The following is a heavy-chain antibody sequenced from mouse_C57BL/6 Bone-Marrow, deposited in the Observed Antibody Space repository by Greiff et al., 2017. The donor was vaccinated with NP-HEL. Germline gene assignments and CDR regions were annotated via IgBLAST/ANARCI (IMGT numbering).Heavy chain of an antibody. J-gene: IGHJ2*01. CDR2: INPSSGYT. CDR1: GYTFTSYW. Sequence: QVQLKESGAELAKPGASVKLSCKASGYTFTSYWMHWVKQRPGQGLEWIGYINPSSGYTKYNQKFKDKATLTADKSSSTTYMQLSSLTYEVSAVYYCASSAIYYYGSSYYWGQGTTLTVSS. D-gene: IGHD1-1*01. V-gene: IGHV1-7*01. CDR3: ASSAIYYYGSSYY.